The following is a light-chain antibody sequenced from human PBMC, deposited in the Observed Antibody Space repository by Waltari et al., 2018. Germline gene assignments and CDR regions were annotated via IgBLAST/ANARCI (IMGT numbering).Light chain of an antibody. Sequence: VLTQSPGTLSLSPGERVTLSCRASQSLTKRYLAWYQQKPGQAPRLLIYGASSRAAGIPDRFSGSGSGTDLTLTISRLEPEDFAVYYCQQYGSSILYTFGQGTKLEIK. CDR3: QQYGSSILYT. CDR2: GAS. J-gene: IGKJ2*01. CDR1: QSLTKRY. V-gene: IGKV3-20*01.